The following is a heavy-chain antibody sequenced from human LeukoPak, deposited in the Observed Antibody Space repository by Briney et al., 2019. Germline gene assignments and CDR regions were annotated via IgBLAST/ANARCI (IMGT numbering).Heavy chain of an antibody. J-gene: IGHJ3*01. CDR1: GYTFTNSY. V-gene: IGHV1-46*01. D-gene: IGHD5-24*01. CDR3: ARIRDGYNDAYDL. CDR2: FNPDGGNT. Sequence: ASVKLSCKASGYTFTNSYIHWVRQAPGQVLEWMGLFNPDGGNTNYAQNFQGRVILTRDTSTSTVYMELSSLRSEDTAIYYCARIRDGYNDAYDLWGQGTVVTVPS.